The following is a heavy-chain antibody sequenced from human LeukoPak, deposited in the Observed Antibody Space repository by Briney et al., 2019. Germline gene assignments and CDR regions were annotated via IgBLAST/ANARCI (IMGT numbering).Heavy chain of an antibody. Sequence: ASVKVSCKASGYTFTTYGIIWVRQAPGQGLEWMGWISTYNAKTKYAQNLQGRVAMTTDTSTSTVYMELRSLTSDDTAVYYCARDTGSNFIDPWGQGTLVTVAS. CDR1: GYTFTTYG. J-gene: IGHJ5*02. D-gene: IGHD1-26*01. CDR3: ARDTGSNFIDP. V-gene: IGHV1-18*01. CDR2: ISTYNAKT.